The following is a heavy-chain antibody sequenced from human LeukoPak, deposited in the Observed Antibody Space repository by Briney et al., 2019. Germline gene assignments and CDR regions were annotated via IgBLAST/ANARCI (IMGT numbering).Heavy chain of an antibody. CDR2: IDPNRCDT. J-gene: IGHJ5*02. CDR1: GYILTAYY. Sequence: ASVKLSCESSGYILTAYYMHWVRQARGQGFEWMGWIDPNRCDTDYAQNFQGRVTMSRDTPTSTVYMDLSRWRSCDTAVYHCTRYGTWYQLLYWFDPRGQGTLVTVSS. V-gene: IGHV1-2*02. CDR3: TRYGTWYQLLYWFDP. D-gene: IGHD2-2*01.